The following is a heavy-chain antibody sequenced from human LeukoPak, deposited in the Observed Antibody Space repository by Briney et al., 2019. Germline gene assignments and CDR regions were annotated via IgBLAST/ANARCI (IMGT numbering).Heavy chain of an antibody. CDR2: ISHDGSNK. V-gene: IGHV3-30*04. Sequence: GGSLRLSCAASGFTFSSYAMHWVRQAPGKGLEWVAVISHDGSNKYYADSVKGRFTISRDNSKNTLYLHMNSLRAEDTAVYYCAKDLLAYYGSGPRGAFDIWGQGTMVTVSS. J-gene: IGHJ3*02. CDR3: AKDLLAYYGSGPRGAFDI. CDR1: GFTFSSYA. D-gene: IGHD3-10*01.